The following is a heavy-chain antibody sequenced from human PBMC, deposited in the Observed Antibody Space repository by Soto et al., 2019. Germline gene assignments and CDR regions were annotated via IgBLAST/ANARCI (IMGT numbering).Heavy chain of an antibody. CDR1: GGSISSYY. Sequence: SETLSLTCTVSGGSISSYYWSWIRQPPGKGLEWIGYIYYSGSTNYNPSLKSRVTISVDTSKNQFSLKLSSVTAADTAVYYCASSTRIAVAGSHAPDYYGMDVWGQGTTVT. D-gene: IGHD6-19*01. CDR3: ASSTRIAVAGSHAPDYYGMDV. CDR2: IYYSGST. J-gene: IGHJ6*02. V-gene: IGHV4-59*01.